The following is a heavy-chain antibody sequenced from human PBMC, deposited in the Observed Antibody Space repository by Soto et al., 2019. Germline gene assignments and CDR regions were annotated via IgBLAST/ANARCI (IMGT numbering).Heavy chain of an antibody. Sequence: KPSETLSLTCAVYGVSFSRYYWSWIRQPPGKGLEWIGQINHGGSTTYNPSLKSRVTMSVDTSTNQFSLRLSSVTAADTAVYYCARDVNYFDYWGQGTLVTVSS. CDR2: INHGGST. V-gene: IGHV4-34*01. J-gene: IGHJ4*02. CDR3: ARDVNYFDY. CDR1: GVSFSRYY.